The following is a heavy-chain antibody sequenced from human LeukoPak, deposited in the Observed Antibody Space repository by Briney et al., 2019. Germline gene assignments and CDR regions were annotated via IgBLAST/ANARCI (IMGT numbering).Heavy chain of an antibody. V-gene: IGHV4-59*08. CDR3: ATRVCDSCYTFDS. CDR2: IYYSGII. CDR1: GDSISSYY. J-gene: IGHJ4*02. D-gene: IGHD2-2*02. Sequence: PSETLSLTCTVSGDSISSYYWSWIRQPPGKGLEWIGYIYYSGIINYNPSLQSRVTISVDTSKNQFSLKLSSVTAADTAVYYCATRVCDSCYTFDSWGQGTLVTVSS.